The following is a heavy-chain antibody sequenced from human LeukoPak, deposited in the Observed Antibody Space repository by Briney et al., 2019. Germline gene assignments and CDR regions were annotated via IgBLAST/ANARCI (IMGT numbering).Heavy chain of an antibody. D-gene: IGHD6-13*01. V-gene: IGHV1-18*01. J-gene: IGHJ4*02. CDR2: INTYNGNT. CDR3: ARGIPASGHLDY. CDR1: GHTLTNYA. Sequence: APVKVSCKASGHTLTNYAFSWVRQAPGQGLEWMGWINTYNGNTYYAQKLQGRVTLTTDTSTTTAYMELRSLRSDDTAVYYCARGIPASGHLDYWGQGTLVTVSS.